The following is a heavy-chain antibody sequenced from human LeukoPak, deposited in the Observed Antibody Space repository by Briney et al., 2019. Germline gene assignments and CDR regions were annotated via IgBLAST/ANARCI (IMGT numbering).Heavy chain of an antibody. D-gene: IGHD3-10*01. CDR1: GFTFSSYS. J-gene: IGHJ4*02. V-gene: IGHV3-21*01. CDR2: IRSSRSYI. Sequence: PGGSLRLSCAASGFTFSSYSMNWVRQAPGKGLEWVSSIRSSRSYIYYADSVKGRFTISRDNSKNSLYLQMNSLRAEDTAFYYCSKAAGIWFGGLGDGCDYWVQGTLVSVCS. CDR3: SKAAGIWFGGLGDGCDY.